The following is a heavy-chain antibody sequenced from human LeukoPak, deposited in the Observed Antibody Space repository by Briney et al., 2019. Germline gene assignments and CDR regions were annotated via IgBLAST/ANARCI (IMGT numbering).Heavy chain of an antibody. CDR1: GFTFEDHA. V-gene: IGHV3-20*04. CDR3: ARYGAAGHMDV. J-gene: IGHJ6*03. Sequence: GGSLRLSCAASGFTFEDHAMNWVRQVPGKGLEWVSGINGNGGSTGYADSVKGRFTISRDNAKNSVYLQMSSLRAEDTAVYYCARYGAAGHMDVWGKGTTVTVSS. CDR2: INGNGGST. D-gene: IGHD6-13*01.